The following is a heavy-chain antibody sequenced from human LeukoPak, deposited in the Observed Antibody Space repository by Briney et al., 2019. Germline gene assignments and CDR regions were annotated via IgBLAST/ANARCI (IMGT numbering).Heavy chain of an antibody. J-gene: IGHJ6*03. CDR3: ARGMVAATRIYYYYYYYMDV. V-gene: IGHV4-39*01. CDR2: IYYSGRP. CDR1: GGSISSSSYY. D-gene: IGHD2-15*01. Sequence: SETLSLTCTVSGGSISSSSYYWGWIRQPPGKGLEWIGSIYYSGRPSYNPPLRSRVTISVDTSNNQFSLKLSSVTAADTAVYYCARGMVAATRIYYYYYYYMDVWGKGTTVTVSS.